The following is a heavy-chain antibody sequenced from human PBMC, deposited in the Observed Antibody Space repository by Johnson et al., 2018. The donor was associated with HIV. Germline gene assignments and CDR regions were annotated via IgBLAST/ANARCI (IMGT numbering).Heavy chain of an antibody. J-gene: IGHJ3*02. CDR3: AREALLWFGENGAFDI. D-gene: IGHD3-10*01. V-gene: IGHV3-30-3*01. CDR1: GFTFSSYA. CDR2: ISYDGSNK. Sequence: QEKLVESGGGVVQPGRSLRLSCAASGFTFSSYAMHWVRQAPGKGLEWVAVISYDGSNKYYADSVKGRFTISRDNSKNTLYLQMNSLGAEDTAVYDWAREALLWFGENGAFDIWGHGTMVTISS.